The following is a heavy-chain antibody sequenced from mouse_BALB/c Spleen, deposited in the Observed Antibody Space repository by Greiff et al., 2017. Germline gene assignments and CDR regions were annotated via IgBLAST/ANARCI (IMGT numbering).Heavy chain of an antibody. CDR3: NAPPTYYGNYYAMDY. V-gene: IGHV14-4*02. J-gene: IGHJ4*01. CDR2: IDPENGDT. D-gene: IGHD2-10*01. CDR1: GFNIKDYY. Sequence: EVQLKESGAELVRSGASVKLSCTASGFNIKDYYMHWVKQRPEQGLEWIGWIDPENGDTEYAPKFQGKATMTADTSSNTAYLQLSSLTSEDTAVYYCNAPPTYYGNYYAMDYWGQGTSVTVSS.